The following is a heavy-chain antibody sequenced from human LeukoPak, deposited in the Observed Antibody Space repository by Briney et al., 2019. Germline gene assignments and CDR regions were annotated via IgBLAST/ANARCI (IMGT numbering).Heavy chain of an antibody. V-gene: IGHV3-74*01. CDR2: INTDGTTT. J-gene: IGHJ4*02. CDR3: ARDGERVTTFGGVFWLDY. D-gene: IGHD3-16*01. CDR1: GLTFSTYW. Sequence: PGGSLRLSCAASGLTFSTYWMHWVRQVPGKGLVWVSNINTDGTTTAYADSVKGRFTISRDSARNTLYLQMDSLRADDTAVYYCARDGERVTTFGGVFWLDYWGQGILVTVSS.